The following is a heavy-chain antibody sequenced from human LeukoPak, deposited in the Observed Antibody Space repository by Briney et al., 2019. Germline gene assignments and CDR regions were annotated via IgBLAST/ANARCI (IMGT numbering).Heavy chain of an antibody. V-gene: IGHV3-21*01. J-gene: IGHJ6*04. CDR2: ISSSSSYI. CDR3: ARDLGQLDIVVVPAALRRDYYGMDV. D-gene: IGHD2-2*01. CDR1: GFTFSSYS. Sequence: GGSLRLSCAASGFTFSSYSMNWVGQAPGKGLEWVSSISSSSSYIYYADSVKGRFTISRDNAKNSLYLQMNSLRAEDTAVYYCARDLGQLDIVVVPAALRRDYYGMDVWGKGTTVTVSS.